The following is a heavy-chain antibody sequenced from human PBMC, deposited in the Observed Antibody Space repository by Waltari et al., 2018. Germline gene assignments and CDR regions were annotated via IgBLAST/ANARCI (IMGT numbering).Heavy chain of an antibody. CDR3: ARDQDWAFDY. Sequence: EVQLVEAGGGLVQPGGYLKLSCAASGLTFSRYSMNWVRQAPGKGLEWVSHIGPGGSNIGYADSVKGRITISRDNAQNSLYLIINSLTDEDTAVYYCARDQDWAFDYWGRGTLVTVSS. CDR2: IGPGGSNI. V-gene: IGHV3-48*02. CDR1: GLTFSRYS. D-gene: IGHD2-21*01. J-gene: IGHJ4*02.